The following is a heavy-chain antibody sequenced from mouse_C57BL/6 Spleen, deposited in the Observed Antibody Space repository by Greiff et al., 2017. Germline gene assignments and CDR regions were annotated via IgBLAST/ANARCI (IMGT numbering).Heavy chain of an antibody. CDR1: GFTFSSYG. CDR2: ISSGGSYT. Sequence: EVKLMESGGDLVKPGGSLKLSCAASGFTFSSYGMSWVRQTPDKRLEWVATISSGGSYTYYPDSVKGRFTISRDNAKNTLYLQLSSLKTEDTAMYYCAMQCYYYGSSPYYYAMDYWGQGTSVTVSS. D-gene: IGHD1-1*01. J-gene: IGHJ4*01. CDR3: AMQCYYYGSSPYYYAMDY. V-gene: IGHV5-6*01.